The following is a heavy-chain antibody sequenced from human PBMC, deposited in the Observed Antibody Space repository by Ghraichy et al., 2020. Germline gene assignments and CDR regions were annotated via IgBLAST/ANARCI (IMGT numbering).Heavy chain of an antibody. CDR1: GYTFTTYH. Sequence: ASVKVSCKASGYTFTTYHISWVRQAPGQGLEWMGWISAYNGNTNYAQKLQGRVTMTTDTSTSTAYMELRSLTSDDTAVYYCARGRREYSYVLWVDYWGKGTLVTVSS. D-gene: IGHD5-18*01. V-gene: IGHV1-18*04. J-gene: IGHJ4*02. CDR2: ISAYNGNT. CDR3: ARGRREYSYVLWVDY.